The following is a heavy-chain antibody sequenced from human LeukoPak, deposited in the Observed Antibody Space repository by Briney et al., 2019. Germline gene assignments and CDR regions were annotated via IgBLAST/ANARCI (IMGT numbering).Heavy chain of an antibody. CDR2: ISGSGGST. V-gene: IGHV3-23*01. CDR1: GFTFSSYA. CDR3: ARGENNYGYYYFDY. Sequence: PGGSLRLSCAASGFTFSSYAMSWVRQAPGKGLEWVSAISGSGGSTYYADSVKGRFTISRDNSKNSLYLQMNSLRAEDTAVYYCARGENNYGYYYFDYWGQGTLVTVSS. D-gene: IGHD5-18*01. J-gene: IGHJ4*02.